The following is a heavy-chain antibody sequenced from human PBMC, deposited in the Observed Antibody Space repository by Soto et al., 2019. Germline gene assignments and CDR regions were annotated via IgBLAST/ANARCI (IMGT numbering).Heavy chain of an antibody. CDR2: IYYSGST. Sequence: KSSETLSLTCTVSGGSISSYYWSWIRQPPGKGLEWIGYIYYSGSTNYNPSLKSRVTISVDTSKNQFSLKLSSVTAADTAVYYCARDRTYYYDSSGRTGEFDIWGQGTMVTVSS. CDR1: GGSISSYY. D-gene: IGHD3-22*01. J-gene: IGHJ3*02. V-gene: IGHV4-59*01. CDR3: ARDRTYYYDSSGRTGEFDI.